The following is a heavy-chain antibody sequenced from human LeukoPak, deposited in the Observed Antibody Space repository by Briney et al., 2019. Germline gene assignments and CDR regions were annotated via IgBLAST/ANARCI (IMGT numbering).Heavy chain of an antibody. Sequence: PGGSLRLSCTASGFTFGDYAMSWVRQAPGKGLEWVGFIRSKAYGGTTEYAASVKGRFTISRDDSKSIAYLQMNSLKTEDTAVYYCTREVGAYSSSWYRYFDYWGQGTLVTVSS. J-gene: IGHJ4*02. D-gene: IGHD6-13*01. V-gene: IGHV3-49*04. CDR2: IRSKAYGGTT. CDR3: TREVGAYSSSWYRYFDY. CDR1: GFTFGDYA.